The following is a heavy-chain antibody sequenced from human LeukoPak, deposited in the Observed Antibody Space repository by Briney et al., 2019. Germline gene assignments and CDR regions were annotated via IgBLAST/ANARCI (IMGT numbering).Heavy chain of an antibody. CDR1: GGSFSSYY. V-gene: IGHV4-4*07. J-gene: IGHJ4*02. Sequence: PSETLSLTCTVSGGSFSSYYWSWIRQPAGKGLEWIGRIYTSGSTNYNSSLKSRVTMSVDTSKNQVSLKLSSVTAADTAVYYCARHPDSGWLTHYFDYWGQGTLVTVSS. CDR3: ARHPDSGWLTHYFDY. D-gene: IGHD6-19*01. CDR2: IYTSGST.